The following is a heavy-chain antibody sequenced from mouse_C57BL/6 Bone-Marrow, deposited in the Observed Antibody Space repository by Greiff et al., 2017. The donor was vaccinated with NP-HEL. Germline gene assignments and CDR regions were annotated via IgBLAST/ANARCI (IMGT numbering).Heavy chain of an antibody. CDR3: ARRYYGSSLDD. Sequence: EVMLVESGGGLVQPGGSLSLSCAASGFTFTDYYMSWVRQPPGKALEWLGFIRNKANGYTTEYSASVKGRFTISRDNSQSILYLQMNALRAEDSATYYCARRYYGSSLDDWGQGTTLTVSS. CDR1: GFTFTDYY. CDR2: IRNKANGYTT. V-gene: IGHV7-3*01. D-gene: IGHD1-1*01. J-gene: IGHJ2*01.